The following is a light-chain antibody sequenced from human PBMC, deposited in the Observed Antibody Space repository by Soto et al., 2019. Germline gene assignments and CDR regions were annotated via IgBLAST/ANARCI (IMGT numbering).Light chain of an antibody. CDR2: QVT. J-gene: IGLJ1*01. CDR3: SSSTDSSNDV. CDR1: SSDLAIYNY. Sequence: QSVLTQPASVSGSPGQSITISWTGTSSDLAIYNYVSWYQQQPGKAPKLMIYQVTNRPSGVSNRFSGSRSGNTASLTISGLQAEDEADYYCSSSTDSSNDVVGTGNTVTV. V-gene: IGLV2-14*01.